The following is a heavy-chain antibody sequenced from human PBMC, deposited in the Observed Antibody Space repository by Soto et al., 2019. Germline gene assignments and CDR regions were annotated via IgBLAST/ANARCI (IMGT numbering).Heavy chain of an antibody. CDR3: AREGGEGFVRPIVLMVYAIYYMDV. Sequence: GGSLRLSCAASGFTFSSYWMSWVRQAPGKGLEWVANIKQDGSEKYYVDSVKGRFTISRDNAKNSLYLQMNSLRAEDTAVYYCAREGGEGFVRPIVLMVYAIYYMDVWGKGTTVTVSS. CDR1: GFTFSSYW. D-gene: IGHD2-8*01. V-gene: IGHV3-7*01. CDR2: IKQDGSEK. J-gene: IGHJ6*03.